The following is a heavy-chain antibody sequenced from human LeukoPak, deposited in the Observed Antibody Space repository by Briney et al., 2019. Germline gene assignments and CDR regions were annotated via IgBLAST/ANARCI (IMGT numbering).Heavy chain of an antibody. Sequence: SETLSLTCTVSGGSISSYYWSWIRQPPGKGLEWIGYIYYSGSTNYNPSLKSRVTISVDTSKNQFSLKLSSVTAADTAVYYCARSPPTTVTTSRYWYFDLWGRGTPVTVSS. J-gene: IGHJ2*01. V-gene: IGHV4-59*01. CDR2: IYYSGST. CDR3: ARSPPTTVTTSRYWYFDL. CDR1: GGSISSYY. D-gene: IGHD4-17*01.